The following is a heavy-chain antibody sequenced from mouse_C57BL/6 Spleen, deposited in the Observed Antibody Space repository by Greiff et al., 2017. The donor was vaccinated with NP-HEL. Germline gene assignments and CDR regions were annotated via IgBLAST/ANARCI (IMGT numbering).Heavy chain of an antibody. CDR1: GFTFSSYA. CDR3: ARADLNYAMDY. Sequence: EVQLVESGGGLVKPGGSLKLSCAASGFTFSSYAMSWVRQTPEKRLEWVATISDGGSYTYYPDNVKGRFTISRDNAKNNLYLQMSHLKSEDTAMYYCARADLNYAMDYWGQGTSVTVSS. CDR2: ISDGGSYT. J-gene: IGHJ4*01. V-gene: IGHV5-4*01.